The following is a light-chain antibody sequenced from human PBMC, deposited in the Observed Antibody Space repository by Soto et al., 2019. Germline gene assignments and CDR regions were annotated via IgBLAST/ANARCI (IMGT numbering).Light chain of an antibody. J-gene: IGKJ1*01. Sequence: DIQMTQSPSTLSAAVGDGVRITCRASQSISSWLAWYQQKPGKAPKLLIYDASNLETGVPSRFSGSGSGTDFTFTISSLQPDDVATYYCQQYNDYSWTFGQGTKVDI. CDR2: DAS. CDR3: QQYNDYSWT. CDR1: QSISSW. V-gene: IGKV1-5*01.